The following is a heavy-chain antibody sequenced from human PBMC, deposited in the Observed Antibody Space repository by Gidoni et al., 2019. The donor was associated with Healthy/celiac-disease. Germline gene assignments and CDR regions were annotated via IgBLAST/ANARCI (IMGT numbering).Heavy chain of an antibody. V-gene: IGHV3-9*01. Sequence: EVQLVESGGGLVQPGRSLRLSCAASGFTFDDSAMHWVRQAPGKGLEWVSGISWNSGSIGYADSVKGRFTISRDNAKNSLYLQMNSLRAEDTALYYCAKELLWFGELSPPLFDYWGQGTLVTVSS. CDR1: GFTFDDSA. CDR2: ISWNSGSI. J-gene: IGHJ4*02. D-gene: IGHD3-10*01. CDR3: AKELLWFGELSPPLFDY.